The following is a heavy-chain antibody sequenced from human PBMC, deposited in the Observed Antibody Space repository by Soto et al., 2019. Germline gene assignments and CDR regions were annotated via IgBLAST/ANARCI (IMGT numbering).Heavy chain of an antibody. D-gene: IGHD3-10*01. CDR2: TYYKSKWYN. V-gene: IGHV6-1*01. Sequence: SRTLSLTCAISGDSVSSNTASWNWIRQSPSRGIEWLGRTYYKSKWYNDYVISVKSRTTINPDTSKNQFSLHLNSVTPEDTAVYYCARGPYDSGNLWLSCGMDVCGPWTTVPVSS. J-gene: IGHJ6*02. CDR3: ARGPYDSGNLWLSCGMDV. CDR1: GDSVSSNTAS.